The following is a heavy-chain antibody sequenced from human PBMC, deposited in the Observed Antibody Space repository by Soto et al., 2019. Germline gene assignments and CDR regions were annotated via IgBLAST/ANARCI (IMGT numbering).Heavy chain of an antibody. V-gene: IGHV1-2*02. D-gene: IGHD4-17*01. CDR1: GYTFTGYY. CDR2: INPNSGGT. CDR3: ARDHDYGDYGLYYGMDV. Sequence: ASVKVSCKASGYTFTGYYMHWVRQAPGQGLEWMGWINPNSGGTNYAQKFQGGVTMTRDTSISTAYMELSRLRSDDTAVYYCARDHDYGDYGLYYGMDVWGQGTTVTVSS. J-gene: IGHJ6*02.